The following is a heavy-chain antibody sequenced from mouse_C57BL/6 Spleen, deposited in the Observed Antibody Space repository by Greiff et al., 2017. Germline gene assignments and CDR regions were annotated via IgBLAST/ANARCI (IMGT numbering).Heavy chain of an antibody. CDR3: ARSGSGAY. CDR1: GYAFSSYW. CDR2: IYPGDGDT. J-gene: IGHJ3*01. V-gene: IGHV1-80*01. Sequence: VQLVESGAELVKPGASVKISCKASGYAFSSYWMNWVKQRPGKGLEWIGQIYPGDGDTNYNGKFKGKATLTADKSSSTAYMQLSSLTSEDSAVYFCARSGSGAYWGQGTLVTVSA. D-gene: IGHD2-2*01.